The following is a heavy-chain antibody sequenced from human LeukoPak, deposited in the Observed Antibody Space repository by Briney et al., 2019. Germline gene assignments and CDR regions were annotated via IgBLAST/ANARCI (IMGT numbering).Heavy chain of an antibody. V-gene: IGHV4-59*01. D-gene: IGHD5-12*01. J-gene: IGHJ4*02. CDR3: ARGGVTTIAQYDY. CDR2: IFDSGTT. CDR1: GGSIISYF. Sequence: SETLSLTCTVSGGSIISYFWSWIRQPPGKGPGWIGYIFDSGTTNYNPSTNYNPSLKSRVTVSLDTSKNHFSLKLSSVTAADTAVYFCARGGVTTIAQYDYWGQGILVTVSS.